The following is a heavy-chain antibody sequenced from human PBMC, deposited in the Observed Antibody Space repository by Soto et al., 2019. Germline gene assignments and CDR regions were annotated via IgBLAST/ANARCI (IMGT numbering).Heavy chain of an antibody. CDR3: VKNSGWFNT. D-gene: IGHD3-10*01. CDR2: IDGSGGIT. Sequence: GGSLRLSCAASGFTFGTTDMSWVRQAPREGLEWVSTIDGSGGITYYADSVKGRFTISRDNSRNTVYLQTNSLRGDDTALYYCVKNSGWFNTWGQGALVTVSS. J-gene: IGHJ5*02. CDR1: GFTFGTTD. V-gene: IGHV3-23*01.